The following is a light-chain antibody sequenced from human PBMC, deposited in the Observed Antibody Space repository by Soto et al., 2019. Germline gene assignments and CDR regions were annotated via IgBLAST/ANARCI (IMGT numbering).Light chain of an antibody. CDR3: QQYNSYSPEWT. CDR2: AAS. J-gene: IGKJ1*01. V-gene: IGKV1-5*01. CDR1: ETISTF. Sequence: IQMTQSPVSLSASVGDRVTITCRASETISTFLNWYQQKPGKAPKVLIFAASSLQSGVPSRFSGSGSGTDFALTISSLQPDDFASYYCQQYNSYSPEWTFGQGTKVDIK.